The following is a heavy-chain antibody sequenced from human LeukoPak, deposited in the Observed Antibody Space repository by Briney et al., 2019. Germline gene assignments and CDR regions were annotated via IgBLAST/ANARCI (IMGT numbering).Heavy chain of an antibody. V-gene: IGHV3-30*18. D-gene: IGHD3-3*01. Sequence: GGSLRLSCAASGLTFSGYDIHWVRQAPGKGLEWVAVISYDGSNKYYADSVKGRFTISRDNSKNTLYLQMNSLRAEDTAVYYCAKGPSVFGVVIMDYWGQGTLVTVSS. CDR1: GLTFSGYD. J-gene: IGHJ4*02. CDR3: AKGPSVFGVVIMDY. CDR2: ISYDGSNK.